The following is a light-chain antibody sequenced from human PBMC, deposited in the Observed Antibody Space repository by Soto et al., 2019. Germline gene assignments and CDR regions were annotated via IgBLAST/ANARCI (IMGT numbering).Light chain of an antibody. V-gene: IGLV2-14*01. CDR1: SSDVGGYNY. J-gene: IGLJ1*01. Sequence: QSVLTQPASVSGSPGQSITISCTGTSSDVGGYNYVSWYQQHPGKAPKLMIYDVSNRPSGVSNRFSGSKSGNTASLTISVLQAEDEADYYCSSYTSTLPVFGTGTKVTVL. CDR2: DVS. CDR3: SSYTSTLPV.